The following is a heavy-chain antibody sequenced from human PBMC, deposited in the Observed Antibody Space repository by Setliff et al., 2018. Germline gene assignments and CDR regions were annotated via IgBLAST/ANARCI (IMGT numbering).Heavy chain of an antibody. D-gene: IGHD1-26*01. J-gene: IGHJ5*02. CDR3: ARVLNWFDP. V-gene: IGHV4-39*07. CDR1: GGSISSSSYY. CDR2: IYYRGST. Sequence: SETLSLTCTVSGGSISSSSYYWGWIRQPPGKGLEWIGSIYYRGSTYYNPSHKSRVTISVDTSKNQFSLKLSSVTAADTAVYYCARVLNWFDPWGQGTLVTVSS.